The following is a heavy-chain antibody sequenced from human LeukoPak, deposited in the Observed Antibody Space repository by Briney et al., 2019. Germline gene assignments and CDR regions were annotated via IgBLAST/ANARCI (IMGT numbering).Heavy chain of an antibody. CDR3: AHSRDVGSSWFFKNSVHFDY. CDR2: IYWDDDK. V-gene: IGHV2-5*02. J-gene: IGHJ4*02. CDR1: GFSLSTSGVG. Sequence: ESGPTLVKPTQTLTLTCTFSGFSLSTSGVGVGWIRQPPGKALEWLALIYWDDDKRYSPSLKSRLTITKDTSKNQVVLTMTNMDPVDTATYYCAHSRDVGSSWFFKNSVHFDYWGQGTLVTVSS. D-gene: IGHD6-13*01.